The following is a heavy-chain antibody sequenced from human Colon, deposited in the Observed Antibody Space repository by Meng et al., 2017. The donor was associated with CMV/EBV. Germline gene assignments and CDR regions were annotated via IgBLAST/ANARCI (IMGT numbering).Heavy chain of an antibody. CDR3: AKETNLAQ. V-gene: IGHV3-23*03. J-gene: IGHJ4*02. CDR2: MYGGGSRT. CDR1: GFTFSSYA. Sequence: SPGLSCAGSGFTFSSYAMSWVRQAPGKGLEWVSIMYGGGSRTYFADSVKGRFTVSRDNSKNRFYLHMNTVRAEDTAVYYCAKETNLAQWGQGTLVTVSS. D-gene: IGHD1-14*01.